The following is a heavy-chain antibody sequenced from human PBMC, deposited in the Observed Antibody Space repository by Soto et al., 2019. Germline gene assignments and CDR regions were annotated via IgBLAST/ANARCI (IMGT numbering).Heavy chain of an antibody. CDR2: ISAYNGNT. V-gene: IGHV1-18*01. J-gene: IGHJ2*01. Sequence: QVQLVQSGAEVKKPGASVKVSCKASGYTFTSYGINWVRQAPGQGLEWMGWISAYNGNTNYAQKLQGRVTMTTDTSTSTAYMELRRLSSDDTAVYYCAISVMRPTPRGGLHWYFDLWGRGTLVTVSS. D-gene: IGHD2-15*01. CDR3: AISVMRPTPRGGLHWYFDL. CDR1: GYTFTSYG.